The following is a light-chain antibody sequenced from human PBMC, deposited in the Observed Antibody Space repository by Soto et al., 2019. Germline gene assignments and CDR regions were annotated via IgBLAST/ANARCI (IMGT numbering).Light chain of an antibody. J-gene: IGKJ2*01. Sequence: EIVLTQSPGTLSLSPGERATLSCRASQSVSSSYLAWYQQKPGQAPRLLIYGASSRATGIPDRFSGSGSGTDLTLTISRLEPEDFAVYYCQQYGSALYMYTFGQGTKLEIK. CDR1: QSVSSSY. CDR2: GAS. V-gene: IGKV3-20*01. CDR3: QQYGSALYMYT.